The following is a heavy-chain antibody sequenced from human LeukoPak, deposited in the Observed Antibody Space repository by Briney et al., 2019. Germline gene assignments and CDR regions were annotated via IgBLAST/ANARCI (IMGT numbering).Heavy chain of an antibody. CDR2: ISGSGGST. V-gene: IGHV3-23*01. D-gene: IGHD1-1*01. J-gene: IGHJ6*02. CDR1: GFTFSSYA. Sequence: GGSLRLSCAASGFTFSSYAMSWVRQAPGKGLEWVSAISGSGGSTYYADSVKGRFTISRDNSENTLYLQMNSLRAEDTAVYYCATRSTTGTSYYYYYYGMDVWGQGTTVTVSS. CDR3: ATRSTTGTSYYYYYYGMDV.